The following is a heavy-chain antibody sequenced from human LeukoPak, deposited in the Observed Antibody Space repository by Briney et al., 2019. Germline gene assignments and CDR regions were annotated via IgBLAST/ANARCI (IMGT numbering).Heavy chain of an antibody. CDR2: IYSGGST. CDR1: GFTVSSNY. J-gene: IGHJ4*02. D-gene: IGHD7-27*01. Sequence: PGGSLRLSCAASGFTVSSNYMSGARQAPGKGLEWVSVIYSGGSTYYADSVKGRFTISRDNSKNTLYLQMNSLRAEDTAVYYCARAHNWGDFDYWGQGTLVTVSS. V-gene: IGHV3-53*01. CDR3: ARAHNWGDFDY.